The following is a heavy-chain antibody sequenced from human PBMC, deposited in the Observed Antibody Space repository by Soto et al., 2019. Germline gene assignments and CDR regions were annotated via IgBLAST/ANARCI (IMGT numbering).Heavy chain of an antibody. Sequence: EVQLVESGGGLVQPGRSLRLSCAASGFTFDDYAMHWVRQAPGKGLEGVSGISWNSGSIGYADSVKGRFTISRDNAKNSLYLQMNSLRAEDTALYYCAKSVTPNPPTYYCDYWGQGTLVTVSS. D-gene: IGHD4-4*01. CDR2: ISWNSGSI. CDR1: GFTFDDYA. V-gene: IGHV3-9*01. CDR3: AKSVTPNPPTYYCDY. J-gene: IGHJ4*02.